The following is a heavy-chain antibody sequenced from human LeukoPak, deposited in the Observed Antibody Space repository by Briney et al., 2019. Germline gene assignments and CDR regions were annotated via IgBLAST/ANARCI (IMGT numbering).Heavy chain of an antibody. J-gene: IGHJ5*02. CDR2: INPNSGGT. D-gene: IGHD6-13*01. CDR1: GYTFTGYY. CDR3: ARRIAKPTSKFDP. V-gene: IGHV1-2*02. Sequence: GASVKVSCKAAGYTFTGYYMHWVRQAPGQGLEWMGWINPNSGGTNYAQKFQGRVTMTRDTSISTAYMELSRLRSDDTAVYYCARRIAKPTSKFDPWGQGTLVTVSS.